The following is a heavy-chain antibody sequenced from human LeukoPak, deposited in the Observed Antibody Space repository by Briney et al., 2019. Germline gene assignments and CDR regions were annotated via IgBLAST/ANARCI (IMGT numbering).Heavy chain of an antibody. CDR1: GFIFNSHA. CDR3: AKGGPDYGDYVSLDWFDP. D-gene: IGHD4-17*01. J-gene: IGHJ5*02. V-gene: IGHV3-23*01. CDR2: ISGSGGST. Sequence: PGGSLRLSCAASGFIFNSHAMNWVRQAPGKGLEWVSAISGSGGSTYYADSVKGRFTISRDNSKNTLYLQMNSLRAEDTAVYYCAKGGPDYGDYVSLDWFDPWGQGTLVTVSS.